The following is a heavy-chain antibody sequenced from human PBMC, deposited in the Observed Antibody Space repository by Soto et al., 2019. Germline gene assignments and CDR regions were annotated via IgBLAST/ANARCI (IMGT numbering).Heavy chain of an antibody. CDR1: GYSFTSYW. V-gene: IGHV5-10-1*01. Sequence: PGESLKISCKGSGYSFTSYWISWVRQMPGKGLEWMGRIDPSDSYTNYSPSFQGHVTISADKSISTAYLQWSSLKASDTAMYYCARQVDSGNHYYYYYGMDVWGQGTTVTVSS. J-gene: IGHJ6*02. D-gene: IGHD1-26*01. CDR3: ARQVDSGNHYYYYYGMDV. CDR2: IDPSDSYT.